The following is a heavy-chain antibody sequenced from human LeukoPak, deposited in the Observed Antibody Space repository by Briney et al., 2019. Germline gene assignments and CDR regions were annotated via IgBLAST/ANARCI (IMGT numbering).Heavy chain of an antibody. CDR2: IRSKANSYAT. CDR3: TRGEAMGDY. J-gene: IGHJ4*02. V-gene: IGHV3-73*01. D-gene: IGHD5-18*01. Sequence: GGSLKLSCAASGFTFSGSAMHWVRQASGKGLEWVGRIRSKANSYATAYAASVKGRFTISRDDSKNTAYLQMNSLKTEDTAVYYCTRGEAMGDYWGQGTLVTASS. CDR1: GFTFSGSA.